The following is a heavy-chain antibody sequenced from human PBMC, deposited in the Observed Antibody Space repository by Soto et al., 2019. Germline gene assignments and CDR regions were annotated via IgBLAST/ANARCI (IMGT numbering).Heavy chain of an antibody. V-gene: IGHV3-7*03. D-gene: IGHD7-27*01. Sequence: GESLKISCAASGFTFSSYWMSWVRQAPGKGLEWVANIKQDGSEKYYVDSVKGRFTISRDNAKNSLYLQMNSLRAEDTAVYYCARDPTGDAHYFDYWGQGTLVTVSS. J-gene: IGHJ4*02. CDR3: ARDPTGDAHYFDY. CDR1: GFTFSSYW. CDR2: IKQDGSEK.